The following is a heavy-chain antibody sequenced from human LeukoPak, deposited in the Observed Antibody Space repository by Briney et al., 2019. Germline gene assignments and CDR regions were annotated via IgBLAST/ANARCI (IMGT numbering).Heavy chain of an antibody. J-gene: IGHJ4*02. Sequence: SVKVSCKASGGTFSSYAISWVRQAPGQGLEWMGGIIPIFGTANYAQKFQGRVTITTDESMSTAYMELSSLRSEDTAVYYCARGRSYGDYALFAYWGQGTLVTVSS. CDR2: IIPIFGTA. D-gene: IGHD4-17*01. V-gene: IGHV1-69*05. CDR1: GGTFSSYA. CDR3: ARGRSYGDYALFAY.